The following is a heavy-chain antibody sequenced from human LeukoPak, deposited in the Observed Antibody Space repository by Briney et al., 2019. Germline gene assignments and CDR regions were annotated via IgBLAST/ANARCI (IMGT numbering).Heavy chain of an antibody. CDR1: XX. Sequence: XXMRWVXQAPGKGLEWVSGISWNSGSIGYADSVKGRFTISRDNSKNTLYLQMNSLRAEDTAVYYCAKTLDYWGQGTLVTVSS. J-gene: IGHJ4*02. CDR3: AKTLDY. CDR2: ISWNSGSI. V-gene: IGHV3-9*01.